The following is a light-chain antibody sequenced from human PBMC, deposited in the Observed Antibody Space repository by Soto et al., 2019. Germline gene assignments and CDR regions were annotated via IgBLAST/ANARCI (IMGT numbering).Light chain of an antibody. CDR1: QSVSSSY. CDR2: GAS. V-gene: IGKV3-20*01. J-gene: IGKJ1*01. CDR3: QQYGSSPPLP. Sequence: EIVLTQSPGTLSLSPGERATLSCRASQSVSSSYLAWYQQKPGQAPRLLIYGASSRATGIPDRFSGSGSGTDFTLTISRLEPEDFAVYYCQQYGSSPPLPFGQGTKVEIK.